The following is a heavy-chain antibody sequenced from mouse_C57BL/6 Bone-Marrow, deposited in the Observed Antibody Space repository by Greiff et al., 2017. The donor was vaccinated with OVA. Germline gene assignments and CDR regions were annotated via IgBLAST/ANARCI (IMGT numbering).Heavy chain of an antibody. J-gene: IGHJ4*01. CDR3: ARLYDGYYEGSMDY. Sequence: EVQLVESGGDLVKPGGSLKLSCAASGFTFSSYGMSWVRQTPDKRLEWVATISSGGSYIYYPDSVKGRFTISRDNAKNTLYLQMSSLKSEDTAMYYCARLYDGYYEGSMDYWGQGTSVTVSS. CDR2: ISSGGSYI. CDR1: GFTFSSYG. V-gene: IGHV5-6*01. D-gene: IGHD2-3*01.